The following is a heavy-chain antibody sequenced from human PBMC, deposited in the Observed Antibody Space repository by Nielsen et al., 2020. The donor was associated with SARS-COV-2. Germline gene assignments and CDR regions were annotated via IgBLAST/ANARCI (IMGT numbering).Heavy chain of an antibody. Sequence: GESLKISCAASGFTFSDYYMSWIRQAPGKGLEWVGFIRSKAYGGTTEYAASVKGRFTISRDDSKSIAYLQMNSLKTEDTAVYYCTRARPTKNWNFASYYYGMDVWGQGTTVTVSS. D-gene: IGHD1-7*01. V-gene: IGHV3-49*03. CDR1: GFTFSDYY. J-gene: IGHJ6*02. CDR3: TRARPTKNWNFASYYYGMDV. CDR2: IRSKAYGGTT.